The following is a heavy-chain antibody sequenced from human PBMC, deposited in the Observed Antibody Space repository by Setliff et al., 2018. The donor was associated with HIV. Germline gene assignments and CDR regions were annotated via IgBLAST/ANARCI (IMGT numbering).Heavy chain of an antibody. V-gene: IGHV4-34*01. D-gene: IGHD3-9*01. CDR3: ARAIVKTGYHTKSRVFDY. CDR2: VNLPKTL. Sequence: SETLSLTCAVYGGSLNDYSWNWIRRSPGKGLEWIGEVNLPKTLNYNPSLESRITISVDTSKKQFSLDLSSVTAADTAVYFCARAIVKTGYHTKSRVFDYWGQGTPVTVSS. J-gene: IGHJ4*02. CDR1: GGSLNDYS.